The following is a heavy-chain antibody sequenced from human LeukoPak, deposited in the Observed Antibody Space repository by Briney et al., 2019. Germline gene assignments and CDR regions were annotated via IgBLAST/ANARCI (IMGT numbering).Heavy chain of an antibody. CDR1: GGSFSGYY. J-gene: IGHJ6*03. CDR3: ARGSSSWYGLVYYYYYMDV. CDR2: INHSGST. V-gene: IGHV4-34*01. Sequence: PSETPSLTCAAYGGSFSGYYWSWIRQPPGKGLEWIGEINHSGSTNYNPSLKSRVTISVDTSKNQFSLKLSSVTAADTAVYYCARGSSSWYGLVYYYYYMDVWGKGTTVTVSS. D-gene: IGHD6-13*01.